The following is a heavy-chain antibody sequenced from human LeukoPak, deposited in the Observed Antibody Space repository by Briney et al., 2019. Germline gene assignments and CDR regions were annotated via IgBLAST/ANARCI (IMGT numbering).Heavy chain of an antibody. Sequence: PSETLSLTCTVSGGSISGYYWSWIRQPPWKGLEWIGYIYYTGNTKYSPSFKSRVTISEDTSKNQFSLKLSSVTAADTAVYYCARDRSSVARKKPYFDSWGQGILVTVSS. CDR3: ARDRSSVARKKPYFDS. CDR1: GGSISGYY. CDR2: IYYTGNT. D-gene: IGHD5-12*01. J-gene: IGHJ4*02. V-gene: IGHV4-59*01.